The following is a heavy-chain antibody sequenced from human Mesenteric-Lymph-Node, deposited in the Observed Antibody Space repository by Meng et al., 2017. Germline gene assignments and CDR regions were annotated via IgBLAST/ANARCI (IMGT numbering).Heavy chain of an antibody. CDR3: ARTAVAVNYYYYYGMDV. CDR2: IWYDGSNK. J-gene: IGHJ6*02. D-gene: IGHD6-19*01. V-gene: IGHV3-33*01. Sequence: GESLKISCAASGFTFSSYGMHWVRQAPGKGLEWVAVIWYDGSNKYYADSVKGRFTISRDNSKNTLYLQMNSLRAEDTAVYYCARTAVAVNYYYYYGMDVWGQGTTVTVSS. CDR1: GFTFSSYG.